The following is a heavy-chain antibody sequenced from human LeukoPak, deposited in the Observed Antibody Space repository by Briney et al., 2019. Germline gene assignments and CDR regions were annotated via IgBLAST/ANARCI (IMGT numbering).Heavy chain of an antibody. Sequence: SETLSLTCSVSGSSISSSSDYWGWIRQPPGKGLEWIGSIYYSGRTYYNLSLKSRVTMSVDTSKNQFSLKLRSVTAADTAVYYCARHGQSIAARPIDYWGQGTLVTVSS. CDR3: ARHGQSIAARPIDY. J-gene: IGHJ4*02. CDR2: IYYSGRT. CDR1: GSSISSSSDY. D-gene: IGHD6-6*01. V-gene: IGHV4-39*01.